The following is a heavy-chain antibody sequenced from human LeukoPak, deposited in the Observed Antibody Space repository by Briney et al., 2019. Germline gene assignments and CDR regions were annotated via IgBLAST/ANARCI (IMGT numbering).Heavy chain of an antibody. J-gene: IGHJ4*02. CDR1: GFTFRNHA. Sequence: LSGGSLRLSCVGSGFTFRNHAMSWVRQAPEKGLEFVSGIYENGGTTYYADSVKGRFSISRDNSKNTLYLQMDSLRGEDTAVYYCAKDFRIGYSAHFDYWGQGALVTVSS. CDR2: IYENGGTT. V-gene: IGHV3-23*01. D-gene: IGHD2-21*01. CDR3: AKDFRIGYSAHFDY.